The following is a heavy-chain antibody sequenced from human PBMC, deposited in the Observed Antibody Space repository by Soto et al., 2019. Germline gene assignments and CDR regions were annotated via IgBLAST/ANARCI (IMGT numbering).Heavy chain of an antibody. CDR3: ARTPWEGYTGYYFAY. Sequence: SETLSLTCTVSGGSMNTYYWGWLRQPPGKGLEWVGDIYYSGSTTYSPSLKSRVTISVDTSKNQFSLKLSSVTAADTAVYSCARTPWEGYTGYYFAYWGQGTLVTVS. D-gene: IGHD1-26*01. CDR1: GGSMNTYY. J-gene: IGHJ4*02. V-gene: IGHV4-59*12. CDR2: IYYSGST.